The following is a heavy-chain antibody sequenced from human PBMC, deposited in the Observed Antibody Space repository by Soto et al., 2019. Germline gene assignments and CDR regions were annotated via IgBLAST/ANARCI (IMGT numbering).Heavy chain of an antibody. V-gene: IGHV3-21*01. Sequence: PGGSLRLSCAASGFTFSSYGMNWVRQAPGKGLEWVSSISSSSSYIYYTDSVKGRFTISRDNAKNSLYLQMNSLRAEDTAVYYCARDWRSAPGIAAAGIRIPLSDAFDIWGQGTMVTVSS. CDR3: ARDWRSAPGIAAAGIRIPLSDAFDI. CDR2: ISSSSSYI. CDR1: GFTFSSYG. D-gene: IGHD6-13*01. J-gene: IGHJ3*02.